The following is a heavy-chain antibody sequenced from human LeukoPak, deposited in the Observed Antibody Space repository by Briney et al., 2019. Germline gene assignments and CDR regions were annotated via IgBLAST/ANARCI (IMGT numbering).Heavy chain of an antibody. D-gene: IGHD1-26*01. CDR1: GGSFSGYY. CDR3: ARGKLRQGLDY. Sequence: PSETLSLTCAVYGGSFSGYYWSWIRQPPGKGLEWIGEINHSGSTNYNPSLKSRVTISVDTSKNQFSLKLSSVTAADTAVYYCARGKLRQGLDYWGQGTLVTVSS. CDR2: INHSGST. J-gene: IGHJ4*02. V-gene: IGHV4-34*01.